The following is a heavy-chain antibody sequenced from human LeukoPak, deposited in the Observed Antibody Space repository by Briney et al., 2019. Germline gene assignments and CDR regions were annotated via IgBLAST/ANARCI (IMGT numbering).Heavy chain of an antibody. D-gene: IGHD3-3*01. CDR1: GYSVTSYW. V-gene: IGHV5-51*01. Sequence: GESLKISCKGPGYSVTSYWIGWVRQMPGKGLEWMGIIYPGESDTTYSPSLQGQLTMSADKSISNDYLQWSSLKASDTAMYYCARGAIFGVVIMGLDYWGQGTLVTVSS. CDR2: IYPGESDT. J-gene: IGHJ4*02. CDR3: ARGAIFGVVIMGLDY.